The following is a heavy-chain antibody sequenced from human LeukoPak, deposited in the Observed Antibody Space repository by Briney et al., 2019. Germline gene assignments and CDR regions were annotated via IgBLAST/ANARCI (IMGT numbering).Heavy chain of an antibody. Sequence: ASVKVSCKASGYMFAAYYINWVRQSPGLGLEWLGWINPNSGGTNYAQRFQGRVTMTRDTSTSTAYLELNGLRSDDTAVYFCARLNSGNLRGILYWGQGSLVTVSS. CDR3: ARLNSGNLRGILY. CDR2: INPNSGGT. V-gene: IGHV1-2*02. CDR1: GYMFAAYY. D-gene: IGHD3-10*01. J-gene: IGHJ4*02.